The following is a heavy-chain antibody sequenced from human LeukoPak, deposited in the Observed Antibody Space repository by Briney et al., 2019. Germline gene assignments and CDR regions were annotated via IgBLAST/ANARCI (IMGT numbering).Heavy chain of an antibody. V-gene: IGHV1-46*01. CDR1: GYTFTGYY. Sequence: ASVKVSCKASGYTFTGYYMHWVRQAPGQGLEWMGIINPSGGSSSYAQKFQGRVTMTRDVSTSTVYMQLSSLRSEDTAVYYCARAVVTSPRSAFDIWGQGTMVTVSS. D-gene: IGHD4-23*01. CDR2: INPSGGSS. J-gene: IGHJ3*02. CDR3: ARAVVTSPRSAFDI.